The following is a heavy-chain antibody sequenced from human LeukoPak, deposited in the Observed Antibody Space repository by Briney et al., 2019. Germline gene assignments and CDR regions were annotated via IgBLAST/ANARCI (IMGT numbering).Heavy chain of an antibody. CDR2: INQDGSEK. CDR3: ARESTAGYNSSWYGFRN. J-gene: IGHJ1*01. V-gene: IGHV3-7*01. D-gene: IGHD6-13*01. Sequence: GGSLRLSCAASGFTFSGYWMSWVRQAPGKGLEWVVNINQDGSEKYYVDSVRGRFTISRDNAKNSLFLQMGSLRVEDTAVYYCARESTAGYNSSWYGFRNWGQGTLVSVSS. CDR1: GFTFSGYW.